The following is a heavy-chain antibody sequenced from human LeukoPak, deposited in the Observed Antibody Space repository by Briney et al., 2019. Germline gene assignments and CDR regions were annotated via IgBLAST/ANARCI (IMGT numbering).Heavy chain of an antibody. CDR2: ISGFSNYI. Sequence: PGGSLRLSCAASGFTFSDYNMNWVRQPPGKGLEWVSSISGFSNYIYYADSVKGRFTISRDSAKNSLYLQMNSLRPEDTALYYCAKSRGYSYVSHFDYWGQGTLVTVSS. CDR1: GFTFSDYN. J-gene: IGHJ4*02. D-gene: IGHD5-18*01. CDR3: AKSRGYSYVSHFDY. V-gene: IGHV3-21*04.